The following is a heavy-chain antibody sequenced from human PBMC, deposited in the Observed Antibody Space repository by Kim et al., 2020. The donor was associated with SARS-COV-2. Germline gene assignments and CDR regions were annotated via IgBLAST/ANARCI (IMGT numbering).Heavy chain of an antibody. D-gene: IGHD3-22*01. CDR1: GFTFSSYA. V-gene: IGHV3-23*01. Sequence: GGSLRLSCAASGFTFSSYAMSWVRQAPGKGLEWVSAISGSGGSTYYADSVKGRFTISRDNSKNTLYLQMNSLRAEDTAVYYCAKYYYDSSGYYYENYYYGMDVWGQGTTVTVSS. J-gene: IGHJ6*02. CDR2: ISGSGGST. CDR3: AKYYYDSSGYYYENYYYGMDV.